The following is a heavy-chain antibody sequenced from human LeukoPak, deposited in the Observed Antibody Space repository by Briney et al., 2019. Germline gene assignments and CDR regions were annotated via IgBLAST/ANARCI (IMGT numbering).Heavy chain of an antibody. D-gene: IGHD3-10*01. J-gene: IGHJ4*02. Sequence: ASVKVSCKASGYTFTDYYMHWVRQAPGQGLQWMGWINPNSGGTNYAQKLQGRVTMTTDTSTSTAYMELRSLRSDDTAVYYCARDSPMVRGVMGGDYWGQGTLVTVSS. V-gene: IGHV1-2*02. CDR2: INPNSGGT. CDR3: ARDSPMVRGVMGGDY. CDR1: GYTFTDYY.